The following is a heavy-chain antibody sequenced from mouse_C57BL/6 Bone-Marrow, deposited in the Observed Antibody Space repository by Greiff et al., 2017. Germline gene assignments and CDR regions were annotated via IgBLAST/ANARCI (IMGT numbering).Heavy chain of an antibody. CDR2: INSDGGSP. CDR3: ARHSNYVVSYAMDY. J-gene: IGHJ4*01. D-gene: IGHD2-5*01. V-gene: IGHV5-2*01. CDR1: EYEFPSHD. Sequence: EVQGVESGGGLVQPGESLKLSCESNEYEFPSHDMSWVRKTPEKRLELVAAINSDGGSPYYPDTMERRFIISRDNTKKTLYLQMSSLRSEDTALYYCARHSNYVVSYAMDYWGQGTSGTVSS.